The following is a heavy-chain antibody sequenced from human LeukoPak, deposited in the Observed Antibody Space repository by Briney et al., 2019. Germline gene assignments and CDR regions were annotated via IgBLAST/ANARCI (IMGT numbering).Heavy chain of an antibody. D-gene: IGHD1-26*01. V-gene: IGHV3-9*01. CDR3: ARASGSYLAADFDY. CDR2: ISWNSGSI. CDR1: GFTFDDYA. Sequence: PGGSLRLSCAASGFTFDDYAMHWVRQAPGKGLECVSGISWNSGSIGYADSVKGRFTISRDNAKNSLYLQMNSLRAEDTALYYCARASGSYLAADFDYWGQGTLVTVSS. J-gene: IGHJ4*02.